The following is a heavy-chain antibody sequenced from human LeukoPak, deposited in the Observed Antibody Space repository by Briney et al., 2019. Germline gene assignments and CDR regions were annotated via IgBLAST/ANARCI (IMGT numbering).Heavy chain of an antibody. Sequence: PSETLSLTCAVYGGSFSGYYWGWIRQPPGKGPEWIGEINHSGSTNYNPSLKSRVTISVDTSKNQFSLKLSSVTAADTAVYYCARDYYGSGSYYYWGQGALVTVSS. V-gene: IGHV4-34*01. CDR1: GGSFSGYY. CDR2: INHSGST. D-gene: IGHD3-10*01. J-gene: IGHJ4*02. CDR3: ARDYYGSGSYYY.